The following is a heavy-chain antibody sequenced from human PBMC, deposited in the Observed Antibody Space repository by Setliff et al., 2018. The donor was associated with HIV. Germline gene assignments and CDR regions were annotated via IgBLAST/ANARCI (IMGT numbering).Heavy chain of an antibody. CDR3: ARGGEGEFLWFGNFSYYIDY. V-gene: IGHV4-4*02. Sequence: TLSLTCVVSGDSMDSRKWWSWVRQPPGKGLEYIGTIYPSGNTIYNPSLKSRTTISIDKSNNQFSLKLSSMTAADTAVYYCARGGEGEFLWFGNFSYYIDYWGQGTLVTVSS. CDR2: IYPSGNT. J-gene: IGHJ4*02. D-gene: IGHD3-10*01. CDR1: GDSMDSRKW.